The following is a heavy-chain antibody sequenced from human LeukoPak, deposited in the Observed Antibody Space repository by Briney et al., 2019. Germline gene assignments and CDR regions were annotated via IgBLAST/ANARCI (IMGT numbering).Heavy chain of an antibody. D-gene: IGHD6-13*01. Sequence: ASVKVSCKASGYTFTGYYMHWVRQAPGQGLEWMGWINPNSGGTNYAQKFQGRVTMTRDTSISTAYMELSRLRSDDTAVYYCARVWDSSSWYATNWLDPWGQGTLVTVSS. V-gene: IGHV1-2*02. CDR3: ARVWDSSSWYATNWLDP. CDR1: GYTFTGYY. CDR2: INPNSGGT. J-gene: IGHJ5*02.